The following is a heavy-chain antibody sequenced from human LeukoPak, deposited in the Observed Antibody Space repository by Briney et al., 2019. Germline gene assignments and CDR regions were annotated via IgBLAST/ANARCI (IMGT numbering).Heavy chain of an antibody. V-gene: IGHV4-59*01. CDR3: ARSVLGYSYGLHIDY. CDR1: GGSISSYY. J-gene: IGHJ4*02. CDR2: IHYRGGT. D-gene: IGHD5-18*01. Sequence: SETLSLTCTVSGGSISSYYWSWIRQSLGEGLEWIGYIHYRGGTNYNPSLKTQVTISVDTSKNQYSLKLSSLTAADTAVYYCARSVLGYSYGLHIDYWGQGTLVTVSS.